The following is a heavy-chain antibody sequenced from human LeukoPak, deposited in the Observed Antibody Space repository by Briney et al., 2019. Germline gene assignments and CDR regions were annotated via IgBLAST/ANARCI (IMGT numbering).Heavy chain of an antibody. CDR1: GGSISSYY. V-gene: IGHV4-59*08. J-gene: IGHJ3*02. CDR3: ARRSPPIWFGEFHDAFDI. Sequence: SETPSLTCTVSGGSISSYYWSWIRQPPGKGLEWIGYIYYSGSTNYNPSLKSRVTISVDTSKNQFSLKLSSVTAADTAVYYCARRSPPIWFGEFHDAFDIWGQGTMVTVSS. D-gene: IGHD3-10*01. CDR2: IYYSGST.